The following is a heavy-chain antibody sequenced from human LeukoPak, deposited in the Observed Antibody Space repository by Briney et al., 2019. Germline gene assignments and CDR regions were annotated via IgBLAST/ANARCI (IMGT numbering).Heavy chain of an antibody. D-gene: IGHD2-2*01. CDR2: IYYSGST. J-gene: IGHJ6*03. CDR3: ARAKYCSSTSCDAPYYMDV. V-gene: IGHV4-59*01. CDR1: GGSISSYY. Sequence: PSETLSLTCTVSGGSISSYYWSWIRQPPGKGLEWIGHIYYSGSTNYNPSLKSRVTISVDTSKNQFSLKLSSVTAADTAVYYCARAKYCSSTSCDAPYYMDVWGKGTTVTVSS.